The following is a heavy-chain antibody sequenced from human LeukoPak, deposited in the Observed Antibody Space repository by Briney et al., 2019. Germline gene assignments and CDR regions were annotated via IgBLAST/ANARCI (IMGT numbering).Heavy chain of an antibody. J-gene: IGHJ6*03. CDR2: ISYDGSNK. Sequence: PGRSLRLSCAASGFTFSSYAMHWVRQAPGKGLEWVAVISYDGSNKYYADSVKGRFTISRDNSKNTLYLQMNSLRAEDTAVYYCARDLFCSSTSCYGHYYYYYMDVWGKGTTVTVSS. V-gene: IGHV3-30-3*01. D-gene: IGHD2-2*01. CDR1: GFTFSSYA. CDR3: ARDLFCSSTSCYGHYYYYYMDV.